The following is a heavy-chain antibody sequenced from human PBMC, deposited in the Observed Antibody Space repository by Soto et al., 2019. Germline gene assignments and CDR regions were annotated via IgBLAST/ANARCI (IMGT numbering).Heavy chain of an antibody. CDR3: ARSIITLVRVAVYTMDV. Sequence: QVQLVQSGAEVKKPGSSVKVSCKASGGTFSSYAISWVRQAPGQGLEWMGGIIPIFGTANYAQKFQDRVTITADESTSTAYMELSSLRSADTAMYYCARSIITLVRVAVYTMDVWGQGTTVTVSS. CDR2: IIPIFGTA. J-gene: IGHJ6*02. D-gene: IGHD3-10*01. CDR1: GGTFSSYA. V-gene: IGHV1-69*01.